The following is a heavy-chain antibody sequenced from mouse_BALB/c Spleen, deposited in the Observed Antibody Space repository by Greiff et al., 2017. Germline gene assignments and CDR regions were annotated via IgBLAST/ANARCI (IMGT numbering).Heavy chain of an antibody. CDR1: GYTFTDYA. CDR3: AKPRGSSYYAMDY. CDR2: ISTYYGDA. V-gene: IGHV1S137*01. Sequence: VQLQQSGAELVRPGVSVKISCKGSGYTFTDYAMHWVKQSHAKSLEWIGVISTYYGDASYNQKFKGKATMTVDKSSSTAYMELARLTSEDSAIYYCAKPRGSSYYAMDYWGQGTSVTVSS. D-gene: IGHD1-1*01. J-gene: IGHJ4*01.